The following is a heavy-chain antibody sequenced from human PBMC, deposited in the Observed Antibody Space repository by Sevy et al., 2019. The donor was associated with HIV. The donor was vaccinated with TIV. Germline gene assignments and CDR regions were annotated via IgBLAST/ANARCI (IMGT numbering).Heavy chain of an antibody. CDR3: AGGRFDSSGSFDAFDI. D-gene: IGHD3-22*01. J-gene: IGHJ3*02. V-gene: IGHV3-23*01. Sequence: GGSLRLSCAASGITFKNHAMNWVRQAPGKGLNWVSSIFGSGGTTYYADSVRGRFTISRDTSKNTLFLQMNSLRTEDTALYYCAGGRFDSSGSFDAFDIWGQGTMVTVSS. CDR1: GITFKNHA. CDR2: IFGSGGTT.